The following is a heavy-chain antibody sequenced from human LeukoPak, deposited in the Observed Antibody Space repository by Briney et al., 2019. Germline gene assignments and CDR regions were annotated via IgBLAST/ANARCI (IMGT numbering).Heavy chain of an antibody. J-gene: IGHJ2*01. V-gene: IGHV1-18*01. CDR2: ISAYNGNT. D-gene: IGHD6-19*01. Sequence: SVKVSCKASGYTFTSYGISWVRQAPGQGLEWMGWISAYNGNTNYAQKLQGRVTMTTDTSTSTAYMELRNLRSDDTAVYYCARHSSGSVGDWYFDLWGRGTLVTVSS. CDR1: GYTFTSYG. CDR3: ARHSSGSVGDWYFDL.